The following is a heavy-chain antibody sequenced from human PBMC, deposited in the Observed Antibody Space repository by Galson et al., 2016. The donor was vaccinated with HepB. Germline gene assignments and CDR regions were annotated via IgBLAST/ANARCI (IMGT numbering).Heavy chain of an antibody. J-gene: IGHJ5*02. CDR1: GGSISSGGYY. Sequence: TLSLTCTISGGSISSGGYYWSWIRQPPGKGLEWIGCIYHTGSTDYTPSLKSRVTISVGTSKSQISLNLRSVAAADTAVYYCVRYNSRSSTGEWFDPWGQGTLVTVSS. CDR2: IYHTGST. V-gene: IGHV4-31*03. CDR3: VRYNSRSSTGEWFDP. D-gene: IGHD6-6*01.